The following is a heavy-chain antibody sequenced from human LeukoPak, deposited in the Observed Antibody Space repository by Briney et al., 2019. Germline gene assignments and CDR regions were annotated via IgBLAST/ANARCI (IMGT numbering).Heavy chain of an antibody. D-gene: IGHD2-8*01. Sequence: SETLSLTCAVSGYSISSGYYWGWIRQPPGKGLEWIGSIYHSGSTYYNPSLKSRVNISVDTSKNQFSLKLSSVPAADTAVYYCARLKPGVNYYYYYMDVWGKGTTVTVSS. V-gene: IGHV4-38-2*01. CDR2: IYHSGST. CDR1: GYSISSGYY. J-gene: IGHJ6*03. CDR3: ARLKPGVNYYYYYMDV.